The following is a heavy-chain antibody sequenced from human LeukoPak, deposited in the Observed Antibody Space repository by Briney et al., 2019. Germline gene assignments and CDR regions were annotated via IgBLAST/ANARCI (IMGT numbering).Heavy chain of an antibody. CDR1: GGSFSGYY. J-gene: IGHJ1*01. CDR2: INHSGST. V-gene: IGHV4-34*01. CDR3: ARLGSGSYSPY. D-gene: IGHD1-26*01. Sequence: SETLSLTCAVYGGSFSGYYWSWIRQPPGKGLEWIGEINHSGSTNYNPSLKSRLTISVDTSKNQFSLKLSSVTAADTAVYYCARLGSGSYSPYWPQGTLVTVPS.